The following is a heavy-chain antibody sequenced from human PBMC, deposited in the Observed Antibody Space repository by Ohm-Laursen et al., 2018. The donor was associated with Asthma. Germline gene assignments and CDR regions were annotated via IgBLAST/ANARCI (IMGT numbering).Heavy chain of an antibody. Sequence: SLRLSCAASGFTFNSYGIHWVRQAPGKGLEWVAVISFDGSNKYYADSVKGRFTISRDNAKNSLYLQMNSLRAEDTAVFYCTRFHYSGLDVWGQGTTVTVSS. CDR2: ISFDGSNK. CDR1: GFTFNSYG. V-gene: IGHV3-30*03. J-gene: IGHJ6*02. CDR3: TRFHYSGLDV.